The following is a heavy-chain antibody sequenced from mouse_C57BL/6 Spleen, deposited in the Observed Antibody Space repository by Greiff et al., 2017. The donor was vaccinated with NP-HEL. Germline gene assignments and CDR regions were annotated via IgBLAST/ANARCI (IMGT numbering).Heavy chain of an antibody. Sequence: EVKLMESGPGLVKPSQSLSLTCSVTGYSITSGYYWNWIRQFPGNKLEWMGYISYDGSNNYNPSLKNRISITRDTSKNQFFLKLNSVTTEDTATYYCATYYSNYGYAMDYWGQGTSVTVSS. CDR1: GYSITSGYY. V-gene: IGHV3-6*01. CDR3: ATYYSNYGYAMDY. CDR2: ISYDGSN. J-gene: IGHJ4*01. D-gene: IGHD2-5*01.